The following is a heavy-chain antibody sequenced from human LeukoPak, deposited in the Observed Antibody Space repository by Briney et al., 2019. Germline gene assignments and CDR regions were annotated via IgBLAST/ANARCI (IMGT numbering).Heavy chain of an antibody. CDR3: AKGTTYYDILTGYGYPYYFDY. Sequence: GGSLRLSCAASGFAFSKYAMSWVRQAPGKGLEWVSAISGSGGSKYYADSVKGRFTISRDHSKNTLYVQMNSLRAEDTATYYCAKGTTYYDILTGYGYPYYFDYWGQGTLVTVSS. V-gene: IGHV3-23*01. J-gene: IGHJ4*02. CDR2: ISGSGGSK. CDR1: GFAFSKYA. D-gene: IGHD3-9*01.